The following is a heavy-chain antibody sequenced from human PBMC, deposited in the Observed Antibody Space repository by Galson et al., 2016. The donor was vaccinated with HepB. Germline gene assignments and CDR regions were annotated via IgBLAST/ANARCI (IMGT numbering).Heavy chain of an antibody. CDR1: GYTFANYG. CDR2: ISAYKGDT. J-gene: IGHJ4*02. D-gene: IGHD3-22*01. CDR3: ARDSSDFDH. V-gene: IGHV1-18*04. Sequence: SVKVSCKASGYTFANYGISWVRQAPGQGLEWMGWISAYKGDTHYAQKFQGRVTLTTDTSTNTAYMELRSLRPDDTAVYYCARDSSDFDHWGQGTLVTVSS.